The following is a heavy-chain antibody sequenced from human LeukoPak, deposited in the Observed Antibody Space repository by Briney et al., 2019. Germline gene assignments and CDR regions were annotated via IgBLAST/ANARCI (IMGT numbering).Heavy chain of an antibody. Sequence: PSETLSLTCTVSGGSISSYYWSWIRQHPGKGLEWIGYIYYSGSTYYNPSLTSRVTMSVDTSKNQFSLKLSSVTAADTAIYYCARDHTETSSLNFRNYYYYGMDIWGQGTTVIVSS. CDR3: ARDHTETSSLNFRNYYYYGMDI. CDR2: IYYSGST. D-gene: IGHD4-11*01. CDR1: GGSISSYY. V-gene: IGHV4-59*06. J-gene: IGHJ6*02.